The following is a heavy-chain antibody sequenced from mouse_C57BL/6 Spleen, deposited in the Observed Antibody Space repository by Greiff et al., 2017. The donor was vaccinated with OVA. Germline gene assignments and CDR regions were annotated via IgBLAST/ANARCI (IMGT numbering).Heavy chain of an antibody. J-gene: IGHJ2*01. V-gene: IGHV1-26*01. CDR1: GYTFTDYY. Sequence: DVQLQQSGPELVKPGASVKISCKASGYTFTDYYMNWVKQSHGKSLEWIGDINPNNGGTSYNQKFKDKATLTVDKSSSTAYMELRSLTSEDSAVYYCARSLGSSYFDYWGQGTTLTVSS. CDR3: ARSLGSSYFDY. D-gene: IGHD1-1*01. CDR2: INPNNGGT.